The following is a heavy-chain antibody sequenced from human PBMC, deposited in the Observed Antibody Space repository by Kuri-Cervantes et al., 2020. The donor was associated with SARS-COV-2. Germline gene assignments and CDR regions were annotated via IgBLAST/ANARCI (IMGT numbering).Heavy chain of an antibody. CDR1: GGSISSGGYS. CDR2: IYYSGST. V-gene: IGHV4-30-2*05. CDR3: ARGGVLPDYYYYGLDV. J-gene: IGHJ6*02. Sequence: SQTLSLTCAVSGGSISSGGYSWSWIRQPPGKGLEWIGYIYYSGSTYYNPSLKSRVTISVDTSKNQFSLKLSSVTAADTAVYYCARGGVLPDYYYYGLDVWGRGTTVTVSS. D-gene: IGHD3-10*01.